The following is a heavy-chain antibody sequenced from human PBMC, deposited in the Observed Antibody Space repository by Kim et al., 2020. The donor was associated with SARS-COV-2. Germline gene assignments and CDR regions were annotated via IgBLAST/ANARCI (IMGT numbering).Heavy chain of an antibody. V-gene: IGHV3-33*01. CDR1: GFTFSSYG. J-gene: IGHJ4*02. D-gene: IGHD6-19*01. Sequence: GGSLRLSCAASGFTFSSYGMHWVRQAPGKGLEWVAVIWYDGSNKYYADSVKGRFTISRDNSKNTLYLQMNSLRAEDTAVYYCAREEEVGSGWSSVHGVDYWGQGTLVTVSS. CDR3: AREEEVGSGWSSVHGVDY. CDR2: IWYDGSNK.